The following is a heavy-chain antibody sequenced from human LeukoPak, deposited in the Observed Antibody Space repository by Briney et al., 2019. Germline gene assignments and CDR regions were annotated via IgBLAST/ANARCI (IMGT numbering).Heavy chain of an antibody. CDR3: ARSSYSSSSSV. Sequence: GGSLRLSCAVSGFTFSGFWMSWSRQAPGKGLEWVASINSDGSEGYYADVVKGRLTISRDNAKNSLYLQINSLRAEDTAVYYCARSSYSSSSSVWGQGTMVTVSS. CDR2: INSDGSEG. J-gene: IGHJ3*01. D-gene: IGHD6-6*01. V-gene: IGHV3-7*03. CDR1: GFTFSGFW.